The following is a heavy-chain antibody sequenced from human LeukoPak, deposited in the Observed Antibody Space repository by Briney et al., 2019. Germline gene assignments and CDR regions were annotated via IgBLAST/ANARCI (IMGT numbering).Heavy chain of an antibody. V-gene: IGHV3-15*01. J-gene: IGHJ4*02. Sequence: GGSLRLSCAASGFTFSNAWMSWVRQTPGKGLEWVGRIKSKTDGGTTDYAAPVKGRFSISRDDSTNTLSLQMNSLKTEDTVAYYCTTGGVRPLNWGQGTLVTVSS. CDR1: GFTFSNAW. CDR2: IKSKTDGGTT. CDR3: TTGGVRPLN. D-gene: IGHD1-26*01.